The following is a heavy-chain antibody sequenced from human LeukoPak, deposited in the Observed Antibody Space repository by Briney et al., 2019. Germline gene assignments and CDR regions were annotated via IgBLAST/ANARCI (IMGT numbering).Heavy chain of an antibody. CDR1: GYSFTNYW. D-gene: IGHD2-21*02. CDR2: IDPSDSYT. V-gene: IGHV5-10-1*01. Sequence: GESLKISCKGSGYSFTNYWINWVRQMPGKGLEWMGRIDPSDSYTNYSPSFQGHVTISADKSINTAYLQWSSLKASDTAMYYCARQAYCGGDCSANFDYWGQGTLVTVSS. CDR3: ARQAYCGGDCSANFDY. J-gene: IGHJ4*02.